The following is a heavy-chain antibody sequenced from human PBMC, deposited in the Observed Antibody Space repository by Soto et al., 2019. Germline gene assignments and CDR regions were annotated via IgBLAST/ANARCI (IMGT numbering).Heavy chain of an antibody. D-gene: IGHD6-19*01. Sequence: QVLLQESGPGLVQPSGTLSLSCVVSGVSIGSNYYWGWVRQPPGKGLEWLGDMSHIGSVNYNPSLKSRVTTSMDKSQNQFSLKLDSMTAADTAVYYCARSLGWYAVDYWGQGTLVIVSS. V-gene: IGHV4-4*02. CDR1: GVSIGSNYY. J-gene: IGHJ4*02. CDR2: MSHIGSV. CDR3: ARSLGWYAVDY.